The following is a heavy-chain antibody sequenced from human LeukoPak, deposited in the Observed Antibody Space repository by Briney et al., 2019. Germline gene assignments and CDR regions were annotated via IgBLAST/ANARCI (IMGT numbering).Heavy chain of an antibody. Sequence: GGSLRLSCAASGFAFSSYAMSWVRQAPGKGLEWVSAISGSGGSTYYADSVKGRFTISRDNSKNTLYLQMNSLRAEDTAVYYCAKDPTGGSDAFDIWGQGTMVTVSS. CDR3: AKDPTGGSDAFDI. CDR2: ISGSGGST. J-gene: IGHJ3*02. CDR1: GFAFSSYA. D-gene: IGHD3-10*01. V-gene: IGHV3-23*01.